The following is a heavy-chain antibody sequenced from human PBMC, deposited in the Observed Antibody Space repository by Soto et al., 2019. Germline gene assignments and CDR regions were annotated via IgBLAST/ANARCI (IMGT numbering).Heavy chain of an antibody. Sequence: QVQLVQSGAEVKKPGSSVKVSCKASGGTFSSYTISWVRQAPGQGLEWMGRIIPILGIANYAQKFQGRVTITADKSTSTAYMELSSLRSEDTAVYYCARGARYCSSTSCYVHYFDYWGQGTLVTVSS. CDR2: IIPILGIA. CDR3: ARGARYCSSTSCYVHYFDY. D-gene: IGHD2-2*01. V-gene: IGHV1-69*02. CDR1: GGTFSSYT. J-gene: IGHJ4*02.